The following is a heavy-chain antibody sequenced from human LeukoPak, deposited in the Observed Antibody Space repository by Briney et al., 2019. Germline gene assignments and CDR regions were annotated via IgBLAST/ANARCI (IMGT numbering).Heavy chain of an antibody. J-gene: IGHJ4*02. D-gene: IGHD3-22*01. Sequence: GRSLRLSCAASGFTFSRYAMHWVRQAPGKGLEWVAVISYDGSNKYYADSVKGRFTISRDSSENTLYLQMNSLRAEDTVVYYCASHYDTSGYHYFDFRGQGTLVTVSS. CDR2: ISYDGSNK. CDR3: ASHYDTSGYHYFDF. CDR1: GFTFSRYA. V-gene: IGHV3-30-3*01.